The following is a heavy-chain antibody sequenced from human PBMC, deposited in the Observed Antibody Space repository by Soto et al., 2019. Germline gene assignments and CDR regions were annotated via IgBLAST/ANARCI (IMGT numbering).Heavy chain of an antibody. CDR1: GASISSYY. CDR3: ARLAYDANGLNVYGDDVFDL. D-gene: IGHD3-22*01. V-gene: IGHV4-59*01. Sequence: SETLSLTCSVSGASISSYYYTWIRQTPGKGLEWIGYIYLGGSINYNPSFKSRVIISVDTSKNQFSVRLSSVTAADTAVYYCARLAYDANGLNVYGDDVFDLWAQGTMVPVPS. J-gene: IGHJ3*01. CDR2: IYLGGSI.